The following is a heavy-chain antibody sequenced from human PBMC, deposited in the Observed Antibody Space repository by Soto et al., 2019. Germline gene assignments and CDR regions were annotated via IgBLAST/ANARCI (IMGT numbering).Heavy chain of an antibody. CDR1: GFSLSTSGVG. Sequence: QITLKESGPTLVKPTQALTLTCTFSGFSLSTSGVGVGWIRQPPGKALEWMSLLYWNDDTRYSPSLKGRLNITKDASKNQVVLRMTNMDPADTATYYCAHRRAYCSGGTCYSGQFFDYWGQGSVVTVSS. V-gene: IGHV2-5*01. CDR2: LYWNDDT. D-gene: IGHD2-15*01. J-gene: IGHJ4*02. CDR3: AHRRAYCSGGTCYSGQFFDY.